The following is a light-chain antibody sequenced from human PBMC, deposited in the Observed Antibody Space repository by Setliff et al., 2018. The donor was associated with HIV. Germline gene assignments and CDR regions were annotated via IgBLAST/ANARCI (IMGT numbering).Light chain of an antibody. CDR2: SNN. V-gene: IGLV1-44*01. Sequence: SVLTQPPSASAPPGQRATISCSGSNSNIGSNTVNWYQQLPGTAPKLLIYSNNQRPSGVPDRFSGSKSGTSASLAISGLQSEDEADYYCAAWDDRLTIYVFGTGTKVTVL. J-gene: IGLJ1*01. CDR1: NSNIGSNT. CDR3: AAWDDRLTIYV.